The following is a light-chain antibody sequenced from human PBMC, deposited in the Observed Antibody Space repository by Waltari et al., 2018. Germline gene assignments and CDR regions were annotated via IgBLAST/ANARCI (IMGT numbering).Light chain of an antibody. Sequence: ETVVTQSPATLSVSPGERATLSCRTSQPIGRSLAWYQQKPGQAPRLLIYGASTRATGIPARFSGSGSETEFTLTISSLQSEDIAVYYCQQYNRWPPGTFGQGTKVEI. V-gene: IGKV3-15*01. CDR1: QPIGRS. CDR3: QQYNRWPPGT. CDR2: GAS. J-gene: IGKJ1*01.